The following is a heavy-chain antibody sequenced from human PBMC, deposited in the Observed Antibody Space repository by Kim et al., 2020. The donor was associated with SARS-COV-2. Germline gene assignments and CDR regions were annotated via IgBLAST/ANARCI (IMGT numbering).Heavy chain of an antibody. CDR2: ISGSGGST. Sequence: GGSLRLSCAASGFTFSSYAMSWVRQAPGKGLEWVSAISGSGGSTYYADSVKGRFTISRDNSKNTLYLQMNSLRAEDTAVYYCAKEPPHYASSGSYFRYWGQGTLVTVSS. CDR3: AKEPPHYASSGSYFRY. V-gene: IGHV3-23*01. J-gene: IGHJ1*01. CDR1: GFTFSSYA. D-gene: IGHD1-26*01.